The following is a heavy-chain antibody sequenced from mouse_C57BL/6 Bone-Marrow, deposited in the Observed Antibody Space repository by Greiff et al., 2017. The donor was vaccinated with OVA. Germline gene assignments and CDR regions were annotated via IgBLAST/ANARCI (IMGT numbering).Heavy chain of an antibody. CDR3: TRSSNYAY. Sequence: VQLQQSGAELVRPGASVPLSCKASGYTFTDYEMHWVKQTPVHGLEWIGAIDPETGGTAYNQKFKGKAILTADKSSSTAYMELRSLTSEDSAVYYCTRSSNYAYWGQGTLVTVSA. V-gene: IGHV1-15*01. CDR2: IDPETGGT. D-gene: IGHD2-5*01. CDR1: GYTFTDYE. J-gene: IGHJ3*01.